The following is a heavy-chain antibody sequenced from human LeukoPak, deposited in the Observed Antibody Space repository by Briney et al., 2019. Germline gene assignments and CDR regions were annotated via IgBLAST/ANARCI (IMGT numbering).Heavy chain of an antibody. Sequence: GGSLRLSCTASGFTISSSYKSWVRQAPEKGLEWVSVIYSGGGTDYADSVKGRFTISRDSSKNTLYFLLNSLRAEDTAVYYCATHTALTTDAFNIWGQGTMVTVSS. V-gene: IGHV3-53*01. CDR3: ATHTALTTDAFNI. CDR2: IYSGGGT. J-gene: IGHJ3*02. CDR1: GFTISSSY. D-gene: IGHD5-18*01.